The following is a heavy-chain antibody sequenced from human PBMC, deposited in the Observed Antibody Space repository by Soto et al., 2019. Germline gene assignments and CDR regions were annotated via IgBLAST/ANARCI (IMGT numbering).Heavy chain of an antibody. Sequence: QVQLVQSGAEVKKPGSSVKVSCKASGGTFSSYAISWVRQAPGQGLEWMGGIIPIFGTANYAQKLQGRVTITEAETTSTAYTELSRLSSEETEVYYCARDERGHTAARPDWFDHWGQGTLVTASS. CDR2: IIPIFGTA. CDR1: GGTFSSYA. V-gene: IGHV1-69*19. J-gene: IGHJ5*02. D-gene: IGHD6-6*01. CDR3: ARDERGHTAARPDWFDH.